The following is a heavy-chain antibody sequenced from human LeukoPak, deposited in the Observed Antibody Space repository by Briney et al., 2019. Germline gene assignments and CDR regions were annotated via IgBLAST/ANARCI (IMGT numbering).Heavy chain of an antibody. CDR2: VSASSATI. CDR1: GFTFTSYS. D-gene: IGHD4-17*01. Sequence: GGSPRLSCAASGFTFTSYSMTWVRQAPGKGLEWVSYVSASSATILYADSIKGRFIISRDNAKNSLYLQMTSLRDEDTAVYYCAREAYGDYFFDYWGQGTLVTVSS. V-gene: IGHV3-48*02. CDR3: AREAYGDYFFDY. J-gene: IGHJ4*02.